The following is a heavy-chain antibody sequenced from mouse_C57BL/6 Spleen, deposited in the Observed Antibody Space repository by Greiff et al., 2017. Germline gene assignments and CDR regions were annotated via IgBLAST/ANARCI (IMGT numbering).Heavy chain of an antibody. CDR3: ASLYYYGSSSHWYFDV. CDR1: GYTFTSYG. CDR2: IYPRSGNT. V-gene: IGHV1-81*01. D-gene: IGHD1-1*01. J-gene: IGHJ1*03. Sequence: QVQLQQSGAELARPGASVKLSCKASGYTFTSYGISWVKQRTGQGLEWIGEIYPRSGNTYYNEKFKGKATLTADKSSSTAYMELRSLTSEDSAVYFCASLYYYGSSSHWYFDVWGTGTTVTVSS.